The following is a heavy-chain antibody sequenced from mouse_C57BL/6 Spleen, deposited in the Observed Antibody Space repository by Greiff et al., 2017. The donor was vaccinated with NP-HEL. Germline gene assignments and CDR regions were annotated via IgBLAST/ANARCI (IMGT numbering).Heavy chain of an antibody. Sequence: QVQLKESGAELVRPGASVTLSCKASGYTFTDYEMHWVKQTPVHGLEWIGAIDPETGGTAYNQKFKGKAILTADKSSSTAYMELRSLTSEDSAVYYCTRPLYYSNRYYAMDYWGQGTSVTVSS. CDR3: TRPLYYSNRYYAMDY. D-gene: IGHD2-5*01. CDR2: IDPETGGT. J-gene: IGHJ4*01. CDR1: GYTFTDYE. V-gene: IGHV1-15*01.